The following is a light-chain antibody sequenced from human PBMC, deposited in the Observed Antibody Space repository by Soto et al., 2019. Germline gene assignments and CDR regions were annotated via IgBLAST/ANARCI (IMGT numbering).Light chain of an antibody. J-gene: IGKJ1*01. CDR1: QSVRSSY. Sequence: EIVLTQSPGTLSLSPGERATLSCRASQSVRSSYLAWYQQKLGQAPRRLIYGVSNRATGIPDRFSGSGSGTDFTLTISRLESEDFAVYYCQQYGTSPRTFGQGTTVEIK. V-gene: IGKV3-20*01. CDR2: GVS. CDR3: QQYGTSPRT.